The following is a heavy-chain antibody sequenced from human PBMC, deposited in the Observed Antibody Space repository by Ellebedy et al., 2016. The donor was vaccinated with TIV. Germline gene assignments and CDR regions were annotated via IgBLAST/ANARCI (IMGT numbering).Heavy chain of an antibody. V-gene: IGHV4-4*02. CDR1: GGSISSSNW. D-gene: IGHD2-2*01. Sequence: SETLSLXCAVSGGSISSSNWWSWVRQPPGKGLEWIGEIYHSGSTNYNPSLKSRVTISVGKSKNQFSLKLSSVTAADTAVYYCARDPSSTSRAYYFDYWGQGTLVTVSS. CDR3: ARDPSSTSRAYYFDY. CDR2: IYHSGST. J-gene: IGHJ4*02.